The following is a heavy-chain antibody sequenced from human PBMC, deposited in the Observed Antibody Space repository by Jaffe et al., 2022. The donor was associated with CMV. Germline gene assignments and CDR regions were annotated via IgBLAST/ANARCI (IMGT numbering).Heavy chain of an antibody. CDR3: ARLNYDILTGYYKGGNWFDP. V-gene: IGHV4-39*01. J-gene: IGHJ5*02. CDR2: IYYSGST. D-gene: IGHD3-9*01. CDR1: GGSISSSSYY. Sequence: QLQLQESGPGLVKPSETLSLTCTVSGGSISSSSYYWGWIRQPPGKGLEWIGSIYYSGSTYYNPSLKSRVTISVDTSKNQFSLKLSSVTAADTAVYYCARLNYDILTGYYKGGNWFDPWGQGTLVTVSS.